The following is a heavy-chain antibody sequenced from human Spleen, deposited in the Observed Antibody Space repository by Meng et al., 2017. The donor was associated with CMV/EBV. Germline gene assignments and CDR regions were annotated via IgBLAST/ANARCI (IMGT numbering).Heavy chain of an antibody. CDR1: GDSVSSNSAA. J-gene: IGHJ5*02. V-gene: IGHV6-1*01. CDR3: TGGLGYSYGFGWFDP. D-gene: IGHD5-18*01. CDR2: TYYRSKWYN. Sequence: SCAISGDSVSSNSAAWNWIRQSPSRGLEWLGRTYYRSKWYNDYAVSVKSRITINPDTSKNQFSLQLNSVTPEDTAVYYCTGGLGYSYGFGWFDPWGQGTLVTVSS.